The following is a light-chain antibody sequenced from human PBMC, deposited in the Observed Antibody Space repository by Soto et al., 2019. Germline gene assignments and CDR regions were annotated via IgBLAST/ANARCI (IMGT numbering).Light chain of an antibody. CDR3: SSYTSSRAHV. V-gene: IGLV2-14*01. CDR1: SSDVGGYNY. J-gene: IGLJ1*01. Sequence: QSVLTQPASVSGSPGQSITISCTGTSSDVGGYNYVSWYQQQSGKAPKLMIHEVSNRPSGFSNRFSGSKSGNTASLTISGLQAEDEDDYYCSSYTSSRAHVFGIGTKLTVL. CDR2: EVS.